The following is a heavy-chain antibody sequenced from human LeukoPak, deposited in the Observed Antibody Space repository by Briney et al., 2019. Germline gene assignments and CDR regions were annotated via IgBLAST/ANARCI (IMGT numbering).Heavy chain of an antibody. J-gene: IGHJ5*02. D-gene: IGHD2-15*01. Sequence: SVKVSCKASGGTFSIYPISWVRQAPGQGLEWMGDIIPISGTSKYAQKFQGRVTITADKSTSTAYMELSSLRSEDTAVYFCARDRCSGGSCYATYNWFDPWGQGTRLTVSS. CDR3: ARDRCSGGSCYATYNWFDP. CDR1: GGTFSIYP. CDR2: IIPISGTS. V-gene: IGHV1-69*06.